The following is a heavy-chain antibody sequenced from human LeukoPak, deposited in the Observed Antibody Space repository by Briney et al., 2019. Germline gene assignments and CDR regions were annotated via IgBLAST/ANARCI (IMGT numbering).Heavy chain of an antibody. V-gene: IGHV3-23*01. D-gene: IGHD2-2*01. Sequence: GSLRLSCAASGFTFSSYAMSWVRQAPGKGLEWVSAISGSGGSTYYADSVKGRFTISRDYSKNTLYLQMNSLRAEDTAVYYCAKGPYCSSTSCYWHDAFDIWGQGTMVTVSS. CDR1: GFTFSSYA. CDR3: AKGPYCSSTSCYWHDAFDI. J-gene: IGHJ3*02. CDR2: ISGSGGST.